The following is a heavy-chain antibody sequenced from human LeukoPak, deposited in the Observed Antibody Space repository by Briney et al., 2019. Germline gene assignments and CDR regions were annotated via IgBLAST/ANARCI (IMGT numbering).Heavy chain of an antibody. J-gene: IGHJ4*02. D-gene: IGHD1-26*01. CDR2: ISGSVSST. Sequence: GGSLRLSCAASGFIFSTYDMTWVRQAPGKGLEWVSSISGSVSSTNYADSVKGWFTISRDHSKHTLYLQMNSLRTADTAVYYCAKNTSGSYFDYWGQGTLVTVSS. CDR3: AKNTSGSYFDY. CDR1: GFIFSTYD. V-gene: IGHV3-23*01.